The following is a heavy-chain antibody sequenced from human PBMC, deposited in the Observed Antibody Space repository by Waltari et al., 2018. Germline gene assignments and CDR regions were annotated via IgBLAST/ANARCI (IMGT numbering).Heavy chain of an antibody. V-gene: IGHV1-18*01. J-gene: IGHJ5*02. CDR3: ARSGNAWNGKFDL. CDR2: VSAYMGSK. D-gene: IGHD1-1*01. CDR1: GYTFSDNG. Sequence: VQLVQSGGEVKKPGASVKVSCKASGYTFSDNGIAWVRQAPGQGLEWMGWVSAYMGSKSYGQNFSGRRTMTTDTATSIAYMELTSLTSDDTAVYYCARSGNAWNGKFDLWGQGTLVTVSS.